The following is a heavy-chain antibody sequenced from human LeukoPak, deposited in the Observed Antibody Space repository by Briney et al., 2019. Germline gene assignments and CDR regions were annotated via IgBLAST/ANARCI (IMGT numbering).Heavy chain of an antibody. CDR2: INPNSGGT. Sequence: ASVKVSCKASGYTFTGYYMHWVRQAPGQGLEWMGWINPNSGGTNYAQKFQGRVTMTRDTSTSTVYMELSSLRSEDAAVYYCARDSSTLTGYSGYFQHWGQGTLVIVSS. J-gene: IGHJ1*01. V-gene: IGHV1-2*02. D-gene: IGHD3-9*01. CDR3: ARDSSTLTGYSGYFQH. CDR1: GYTFTGYY.